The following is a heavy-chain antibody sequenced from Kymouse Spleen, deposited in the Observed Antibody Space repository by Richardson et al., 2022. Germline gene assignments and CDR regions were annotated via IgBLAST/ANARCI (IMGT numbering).Heavy chain of an antibody. D-gene: IGHD1-26*01. J-gene: IGHJ6*02. Sequence: QVQLQQWGAGLLKPSETLSLTCAVYGGSFSGYYWSWIRQPPGKGLEWIGEINHSGSTNYNPSLKSRVTISVDTSKNQFSLKLSSVTAADTAVYYCARGWELLGDYYYGMDVWGQGTTVTVSS. CDR3: ARGWELLGDYYYGMDV. CDR2: INHSGST. CDR1: GGSFSGYY. V-gene: IGHV4-34*01.